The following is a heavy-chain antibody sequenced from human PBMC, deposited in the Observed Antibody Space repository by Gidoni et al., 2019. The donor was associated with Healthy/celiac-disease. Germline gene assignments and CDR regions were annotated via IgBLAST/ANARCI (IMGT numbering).Heavy chain of an antibody. J-gene: IGHJ4*02. V-gene: IGHV3-21*01. D-gene: IGHD6-19*01. Sequence: EVQLVESGGGLVKPGGSLRLSCAASGFTFSSSSMNWVRQAPGKGMVWVSSSSSSSSYIYYADSVKGRFTISRDNAKNSLYLQMNSLRAEDTAVYYCAGSGLNNGYYWGQGTLVTVSS. CDR1: GFTFSSSS. CDR2: SSSSSSYI. CDR3: AGSGLNNGYY.